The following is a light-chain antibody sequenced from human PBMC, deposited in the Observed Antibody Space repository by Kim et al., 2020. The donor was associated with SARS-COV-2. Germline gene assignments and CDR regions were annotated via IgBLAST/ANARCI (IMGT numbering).Light chain of an antibody. CDR3: QVCDDGRDLPLV. Sequence: PGQTSTITCGGNDMSRETVLWYQQKPGHAPVLVIYYDSDRPSGIPERFSGSTSGNTAALTVSSVEAGDEADYYCQVCDDGRDLPLVFGGGTQLTVL. CDR1: DMSRET. J-gene: IGLJ3*02. V-gene: IGLV3-21*04. CDR2: YDS.